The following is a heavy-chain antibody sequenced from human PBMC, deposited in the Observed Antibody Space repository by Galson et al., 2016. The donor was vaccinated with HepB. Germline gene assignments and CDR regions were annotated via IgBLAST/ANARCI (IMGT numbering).Heavy chain of an antibody. V-gene: IGHV3-30*19. J-gene: IGHJ4*02. CDR2: ISYDGGDK. Sequence: LRLSCAASGFTFSRYGMHWVRQAPGKGLEWVAVISYDGGDKHYADSVKGRFTVSRDNSKNTLFLQINSLRVEDTAVYYCAKLDCGRDCPRDDWGQGTLVTVSS. CDR1: GFTFSRYG. CDR3: AKLDCGRDCPRDD. D-gene: IGHD2-21*02.